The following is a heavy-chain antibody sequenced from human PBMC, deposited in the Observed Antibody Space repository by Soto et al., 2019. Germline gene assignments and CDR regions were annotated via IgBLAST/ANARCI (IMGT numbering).Heavy chain of an antibody. CDR1: GFTFSRYY. CDR3: ARDDGLSSTNVKAFDI. CDR2: ISTTSTYT. J-gene: IGHJ3*02. D-gene: IGHD2-2*01. V-gene: IGHV3-21*01. Sequence: ELQLVESGGGLVEPGESLRLSCAASGFTFSRYYKNWVRQAPGKGLEWVSSISTTSTYTHYADSLKGRFTISRDNAKKLLYLQMDSLRAEDTAVYYCARDDGLSSTNVKAFDIWGQGTKVTVSS.